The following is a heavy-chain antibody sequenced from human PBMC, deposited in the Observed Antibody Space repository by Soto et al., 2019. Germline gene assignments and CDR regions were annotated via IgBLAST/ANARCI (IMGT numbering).Heavy chain of an antibody. CDR3: AVGGNYLSMDV. CDR2: INPDGGGT. J-gene: IGHJ6*02. Sequence: VQLVQSGAEVKRPGASVKVSCKASGYTFTSYYMHWVRLAPGQGLEWMGIINPDGGGTSYAQKFQGRVIMTRDTSTSTVFMDMSSLRSEDTAVYYCAVGGNYLSMDVLGQGTTVTVSS. V-gene: IGHV1-46*01. D-gene: IGHD4-4*01. CDR1: GYTFTSYY.